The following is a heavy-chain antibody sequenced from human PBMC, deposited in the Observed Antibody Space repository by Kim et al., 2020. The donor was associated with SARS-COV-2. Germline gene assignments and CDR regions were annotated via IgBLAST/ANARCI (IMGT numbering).Heavy chain of an antibody. Sequence: GGSLRLSCAASGFTFSSYDMHWVRQATGKGLEWVSAIGTAGDTYYPGSVKGRFTISRENAKNALYLQMNSLRAGVTAVYYCAREGGGSGTAPYYDYGMDVWGHGTPVTVSS. D-gene: IGHD2-15*01. CDR3: AREGGGSGTAPYYDYGMDV. J-gene: IGHJ6*01. CDR1: GFTFSSYD. V-gene: IGHV3-13*04. CDR2: IGTAGDT.